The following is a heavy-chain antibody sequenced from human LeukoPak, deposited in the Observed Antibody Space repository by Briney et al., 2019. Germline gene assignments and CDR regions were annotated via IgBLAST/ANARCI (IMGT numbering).Heavy chain of an antibody. CDR3: ARDSTAVGGAFDC. CDR2: IKQDGSEK. J-gene: IGHJ4*02. Sequence: GGSLRLSCAASGFTSSNYWMSWVRQAPGKGLEWVAIIKQDGSEKHYVDSVKGRFTISRDNAKNSVYLEMNSLRAEDTAMYYCARDSTAVGGAFDCWGQGTLVTVSS. CDR1: GFTSSNYW. D-gene: IGHD6-13*01. V-gene: IGHV3-7*01.